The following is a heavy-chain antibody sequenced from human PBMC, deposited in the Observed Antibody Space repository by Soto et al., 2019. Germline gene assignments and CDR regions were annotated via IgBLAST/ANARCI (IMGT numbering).Heavy chain of an antibody. CDR3: ARVNHFVVVPAASPQGQYYYYYGMDV. CDR2: IYHSGST. V-gene: IGHV4-30-2*01. J-gene: IGHJ6*02. D-gene: IGHD2-2*01. Sequence: PSETLSLTCAVSGGSISSGGYSWSWIRQPPGKGLEWIGYIYHSGSTYYNPSLKSRVTISVDTSKNQFSLKLSSVTAADTAVYYCARVNHFVVVPAASPQGQYYYYYGMDVWGQGTTVTVSS. CDR1: GGSISSGGYS.